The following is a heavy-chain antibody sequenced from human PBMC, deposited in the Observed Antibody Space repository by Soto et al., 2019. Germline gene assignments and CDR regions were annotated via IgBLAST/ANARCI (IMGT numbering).Heavy chain of an antibody. Sequence: QVQLVQSGAEVKKPGSSVKVSCKASGGTFSSYAISWVRQAPGQGLEWMGGFIPIFGTAHYAQKFQGRVTITADESTSTAYMDLSSLRSADTAVYYCATVGITGTPPHGMDVWGQGTTVTVSS. V-gene: IGHV1-69*01. CDR2: FIPIFGTA. CDR1: GGTFSSYA. D-gene: IGHD1-7*01. J-gene: IGHJ6*02. CDR3: ATVGITGTPPHGMDV.